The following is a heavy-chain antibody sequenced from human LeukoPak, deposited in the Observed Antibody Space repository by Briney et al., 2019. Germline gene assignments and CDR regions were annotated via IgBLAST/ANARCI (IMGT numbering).Heavy chain of an antibody. Sequence: PGRSLSLSCEACGSSFNHFGMECVRQAPGKGMERLPVIWNAADTKYYTHSVKGRFTNSPVTYKNTLYKEMNTQSGEDTAVYSCVKDSTTRASNLTDYWGQGTLATVSS. V-gene: IGHV3-33*03. D-gene: IGHD1-1*01. J-gene: IGHJ4*02. CDR3: VKDSTTRASNLTDY. CDR2: IWNAADTK. CDR1: GSSFNHFG.